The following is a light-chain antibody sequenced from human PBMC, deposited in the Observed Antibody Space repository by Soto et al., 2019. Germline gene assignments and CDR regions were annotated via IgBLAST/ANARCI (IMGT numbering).Light chain of an antibody. V-gene: IGKV3-20*01. Sequence: EIVLTQSPGTLSLSPGERATVSCRSSQSVSSSYLAWYQQKPGQAPRLLIYGASSRATGIPDRFSGSGSGTDFTLTISRLEPEDFAVYYCHQYGSSPRTFGQGTKVDIK. J-gene: IGKJ1*01. CDR3: HQYGSSPRT. CDR2: GAS. CDR1: QSVSSSY.